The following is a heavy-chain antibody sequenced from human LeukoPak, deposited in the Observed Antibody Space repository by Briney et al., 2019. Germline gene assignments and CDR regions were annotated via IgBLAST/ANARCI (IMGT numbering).Heavy chain of an antibody. J-gene: IGHJ5*02. CDR2: ISSSGSTI. V-gene: IGHV3-11*01. Sequence: GWSLRLSCAASGFTFSDYYMSWIRQAPGKGLEWVSYISSSGSTIYYADSVKGRFTISRDNAKNSLYLQMNSLRAEDTAAYYCARNFRGVRGVIITDNWFDPWGQGTLVTVSS. CDR1: GFTFSDYY. D-gene: IGHD3-10*01. CDR3: ARNFRGVRGVIITDNWFDP.